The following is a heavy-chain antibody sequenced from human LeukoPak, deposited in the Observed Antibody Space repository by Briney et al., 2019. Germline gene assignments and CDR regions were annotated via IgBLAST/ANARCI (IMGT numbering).Heavy chain of an antibody. J-gene: IGHJ5*02. CDR1: GGSISSYY. V-gene: IGHV4-59*01. CDR3: AVLERPYNWFDP. D-gene: IGHD1-1*01. CDR2: IYYSGST. Sequence: SETLSLTCTVSGGSISSYYWSWIRQPPGKGLEWIGYIYYSGSTNYNPSLKSRVTISVDTSKNQFSLKLSSVTAADTAVYYCAVLERPYNWFDPWGQGTLVTVSS.